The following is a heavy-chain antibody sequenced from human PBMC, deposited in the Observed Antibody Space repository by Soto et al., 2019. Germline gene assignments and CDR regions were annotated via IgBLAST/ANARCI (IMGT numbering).Heavy chain of an antibody. CDR3: AKDGGGYCSGDSCSTYGMDV. V-gene: IGHV3-30*18. J-gene: IGHJ6*02. Sequence: QVQLVESGGGVVQPGRSLRLSCAASGFTFSGYGMHWVRQAPGKGLEWVAIISYDGSKKYYADSVKGRFTISRDNSKNTLYLQMNSLRAEDTAVYWCAKDGGGYCSGDSCSTYGMDVWGQGTTVTVSS. D-gene: IGHD2-15*01. CDR2: ISYDGSKK. CDR1: GFTFSGYG.